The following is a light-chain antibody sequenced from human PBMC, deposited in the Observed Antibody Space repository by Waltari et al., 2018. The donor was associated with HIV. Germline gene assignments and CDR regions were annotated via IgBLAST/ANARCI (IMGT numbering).Light chain of an antibody. CDR2: GVS. V-gene: IGKV1-39*01. J-gene: IGKJ5*01. Sequence: QLTQSPSSLSASPGDKVTITCRASQNMKTLLNWYQMRPGKAPRLLIYGVSGLPAGVPSRFTGGGSGSDFTLTINNLQPEDFASYFCQQTYSVSITFGPGTRVEI. CDR3: QQTYSVSIT. CDR1: QNMKTL.